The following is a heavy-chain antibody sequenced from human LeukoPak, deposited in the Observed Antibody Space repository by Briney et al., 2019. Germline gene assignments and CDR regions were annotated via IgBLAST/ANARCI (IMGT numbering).Heavy chain of an antibody. V-gene: IGHV4-38-2*01. Sequence: SETLCLTCSASGCSISSGYNWGWIRQPPGKGLEWIGSIYHSGSTYYNPSLKSRVTISVDTSKNQFSLKLSSVTAADTAVYYCARRYSSGWYNYWGQGTLVTVSS. CDR3: ARRYSSGWYNY. J-gene: IGHJ4*02. CDR1: GCSISSGYN. CDR2: IYHSGST. D-gene: IGHD6-19*01.